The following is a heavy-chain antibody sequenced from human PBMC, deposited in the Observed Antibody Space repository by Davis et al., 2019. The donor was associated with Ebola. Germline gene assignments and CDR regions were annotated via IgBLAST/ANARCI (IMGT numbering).Heavy chain of an antibody. D-gene: IGHD7-27*01. CDR3: AREELGFYYYYGMDV. CDR2: ISYDGSNK. Sequence: GESLKISCAASGFTFSSYAMHWVRQAPGKGLEWVAVISYDGSNKYYADSVKGRFTISRDNSKNTLYLQMNSLRAEDTAVYYCAREELGFYYYYGMDVWGQGTTVTVSS. J-gene: IGHJ6*02. CDR1: GFTFSSYA. V-gene: IGHV3-30-3*01.